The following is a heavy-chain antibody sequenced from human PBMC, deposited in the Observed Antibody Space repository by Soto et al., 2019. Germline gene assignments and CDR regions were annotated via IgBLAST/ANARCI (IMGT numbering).Heavy chain of an antibody. Sequence: SLRLSCAASGFTFSNYWMSWVRQAPGKGLEWVANIQQDGSTKHYLDSVKGRFTISRDNAKNSLYLLLTSLRAEDTAVYYCATLNIATPGPNWFDPWGQGTLVTVSS. J-gene: IGHJ5*02. CDR3: ATLNIATPGPNWFDP. CDR2: IQQDGSTK. CDR1: GFTFSNYW. D-gene: IGHD1-1*01. V-gene: IGHV3-7*01.